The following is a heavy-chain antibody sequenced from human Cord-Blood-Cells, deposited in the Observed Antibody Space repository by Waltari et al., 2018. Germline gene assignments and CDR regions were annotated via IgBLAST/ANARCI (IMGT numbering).Heavy chain of an antibody. CDR1: GYTFTGYY. CDR2: YNPNHGDT. Sequence: QVQLVQSGAEVKKPGASVKVSCKASGYTFTGYYMHWVRQAPGQGREWMRWYNPNHGDTNKAQKFQGRVTITRDTSISTAYMELSRLGSDDTAVYYCASSPAARGHDAFDIWGQGTIVTVSS. V-gene: IGHV1-2*02. CDR3: ASSPAARGHDAFDI. J-gene: IGHJ3*02.